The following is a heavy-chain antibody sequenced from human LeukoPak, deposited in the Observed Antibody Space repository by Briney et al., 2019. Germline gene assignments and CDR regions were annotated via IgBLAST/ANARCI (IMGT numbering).Heavy chain of an antibody. CDR3: ARVPGGWFDP. Sequence: SQTLSLTCTASGGSISSGSYYWRWIRQHPGKGLEWIGYIYFSGSTYYNPSLKSRVTISVDTSKNQFSLKLSSVTAADTAVYYCARVPGGWFDPWGQGTLVTVSS. V-gene: IGHV4-31*03. D-gene: IGHD3-10*01. CDR2: IYFSGST. J-gene: IGHJ5*02. CDR1: GGSISSGSYY.